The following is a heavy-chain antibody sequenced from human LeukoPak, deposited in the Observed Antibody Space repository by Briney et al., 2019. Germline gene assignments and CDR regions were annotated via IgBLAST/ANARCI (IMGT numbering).Heavy chain of an antibody. J-gene: IGHJ3*02. CDR3: ARDGRPGIAVARSAFDI. V-gene: IGHV4-30-2*01. D-gene: IGHD6-19*01. Sequence: PSQTLSLTCTVSGGSISSGGYYWSWIRQPPGKGLEWIGYIYHSGSTYYNPSLKSRVTISVDTSKNQFSLKLSSVTAADTAVYYCARDGRPGIAVARSAFDIWGQGTMVTVSS. CDR2: IYHSGST. CDR1: GGSISSGGYY.